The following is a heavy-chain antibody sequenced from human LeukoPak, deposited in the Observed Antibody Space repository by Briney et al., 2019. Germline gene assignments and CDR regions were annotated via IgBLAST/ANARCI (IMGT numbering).Heavy chain of an antibody. CDR2: IWYDGTNK. D-gene: IGHD4-23*01. Sequence: PARSLRLSCAASGFSFTSYGMHWVRQAPGKGLEGVAVIWYDGTNKYYADSVKGRFTISRDTSNNMLYLQMNSLRAEDTAVYYCARVSESGNSDYWGQGTLVTVSS. V-gene: IGHV3-33*01. J-gene: IGHJ4*02. CDR3: ARVSESGNSDY. CDR1: GFSFTSYG.